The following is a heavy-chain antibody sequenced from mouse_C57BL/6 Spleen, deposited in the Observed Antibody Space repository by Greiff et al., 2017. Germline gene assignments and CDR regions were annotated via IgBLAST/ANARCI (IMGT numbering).Heavy chain of an antibody. Sequence: VQLQQSGAELARPGASVKLSCKASGYTFTSYGISWVKQRTGQGLEWIGVIYPRSGNTYYNEKFKGKATLTADKSSSTAYMELRSLTSEDSAVYFCAREGGSPYFDYWGQGTTLTVSS. J-gene: IGHJ2*01. CDR2: IYPRSGNT. V-gene: IGHV1-81*01. CDR3: AREGGSPYFDY. D-gene: IGHD1-1*01. CDR1: GYTFTSYG.